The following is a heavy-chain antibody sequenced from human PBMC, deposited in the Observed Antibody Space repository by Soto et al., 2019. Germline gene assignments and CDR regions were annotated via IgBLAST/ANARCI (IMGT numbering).Heavy chain of an antibody. J-gene: IGHJ4*02. Sequence: EVQLLEAGGGFVQPGGSLRLSCTASGFTFNNYGMSWVRQAPGKGLEWVSAIIGPGDKSYYADSVKGRFTSSRDNSKNTLDLQLNNLRVDYMAIYYSAKDRDYGDAYPFDGWGQGTLGTVSS. V-gene: IGHV3-23*01. CDR3: AKDRDYGDAYPFDG. CDR1: GFTFNNYG. D-gene: IGHD4-17*01. CDR2: IIGPGDKS.